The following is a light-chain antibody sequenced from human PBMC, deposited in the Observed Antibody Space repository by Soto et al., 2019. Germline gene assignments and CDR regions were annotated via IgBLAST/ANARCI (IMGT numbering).Light chain of an antibody. CDR2: DAS. CDR3: QQYDNWPRT. J-gene: IGKJ1*01. CDR1: QSVRSN. V-gene: IGKV3-15*01. Sequence: EKVMTQSPATLSVSPGGRATLSCRASQSVRSNLAWYQQKPGQPPRLLIYDASTRATGIPSRFSGSGSGTEFTLTISSLKSEDFAVYYCQQYDNWPRTFGQGTKVDI.